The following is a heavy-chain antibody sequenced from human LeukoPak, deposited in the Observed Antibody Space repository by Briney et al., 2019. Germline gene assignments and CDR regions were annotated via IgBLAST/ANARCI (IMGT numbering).Heavy chain of an antibody. CDR3: ASPRTSHSGFDY. CDR2: VIPILGIA. D-gene: IGHD2-2*01. V-gene: IGHV1-69*04. J-gene: IGHJ4*02. Sequence: ASVKVSCKASGGTFSSYAISWVRQAPGQGLEWMGRVIPILGIANYAQKFQGRVTITADKSTSTAYMELSSLRSEDTAVYYCASPRTSHSGFDYWGQGTLVTVSS. CDR1: GGTFSSYA.